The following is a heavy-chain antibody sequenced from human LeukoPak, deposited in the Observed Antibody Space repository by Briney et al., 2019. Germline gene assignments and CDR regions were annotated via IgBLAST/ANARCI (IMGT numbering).Heavy chain of an antibody. J-gene: IGHJ4*02. CDR2: IWPGDSQT. V-gene: IGHV5-51*01. CDR3: ARFCTNGWYAGY. CDR1: GYTFTLYW. D-gene: IGHD2-8*01. Sequence: GESLRISCQGSGYTFTLYWIAWVRHIPGKGLEWIGTIWPGDSQTRYSPSFQGQVTIAADESITTAYLQWSSLKASDTAMYYCARFCTNGWYAGYWGQGTQVTVSS.